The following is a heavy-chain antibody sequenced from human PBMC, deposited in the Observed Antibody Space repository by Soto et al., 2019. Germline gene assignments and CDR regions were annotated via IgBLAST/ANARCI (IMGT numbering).Heavy chain of an antibody. CDR1: GGTFSSYA. D-gene: IGHD7-27*01. CDR3: ALRNQLGAADY. Sequence: GASVKVSCKASGGTFSSYAISWVRQAPGQGLEWMGGIIPIFGTANYAQKFQGRVTITADESTSTAYMELSSLRSEDTAVYYCALRNQLGAADYWGQGTLVTVSS. V-gene: IGHV1-69*13. CDR2: IIPIFGTA. J-gene: IGHJ4*02.